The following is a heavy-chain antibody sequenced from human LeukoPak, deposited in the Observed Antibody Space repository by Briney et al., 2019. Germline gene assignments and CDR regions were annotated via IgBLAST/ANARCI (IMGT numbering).Heavy chain of an antibody. CDR3: AGRWSTYYYYYMDV. CDR1: GGSFSGYY. J-gene: IGHJ6*03. CDR2: INHSGST. V-gene: IGHV4-34*01. D-gene: IGHD4-23*01. Sequence: SETLSLTCAVYGGSFSGYYWSWIRQPPGKGLEWIGEINHSGSTNYNPSLKSRVTISVDTSKNQFSLKLSSVTAADTAVYYCAGRWSTYYYYYMDVWGKGTTVTVSS.